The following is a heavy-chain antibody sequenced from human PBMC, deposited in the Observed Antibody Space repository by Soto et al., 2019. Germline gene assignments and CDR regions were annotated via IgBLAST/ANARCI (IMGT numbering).Heavy chain of an antibody. Sequence: NPSETLSLTCTVSGGSISSYYWSWIRQPAGKGLEWIGRIYTSGSTNYNPSLKSRVTMSVDTSKNQFSLKLSSVTAADTAVYYCSGTSLPIVMGYYYGMDVWGQGTTVTVSS. CDR1: GGSISSYY. CDR3: SGTSLPIVMGYYYGMDV. CDR2: IYTSGST. V-gene: IGHV4-4*07. J-gene: IGHJ6*01. D-gene: IGHD3-22*01.